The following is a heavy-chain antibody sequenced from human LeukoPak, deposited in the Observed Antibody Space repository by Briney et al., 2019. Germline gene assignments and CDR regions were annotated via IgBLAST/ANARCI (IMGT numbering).Heavy chain of an antibody. D-gene: IGHD2-15*01. CDR1: GYTFTVYY. V-gene: IGHV1-2*06. CDR3: SRGYCSGGTCYLVENWFDP. CDR2: INPNSGDT. Sequence: GSSVTVSCKASGYTFTVYYMYWVRQAPGQGLEGMGRINPNSGDTDYQQHLQDRVTMTRVTSISTAYMELTNLSSDDTAVYYCSRGYCSGGTCYLVENWFDPWGQGTLVTVSS. J-gene: IGHJ5*02.